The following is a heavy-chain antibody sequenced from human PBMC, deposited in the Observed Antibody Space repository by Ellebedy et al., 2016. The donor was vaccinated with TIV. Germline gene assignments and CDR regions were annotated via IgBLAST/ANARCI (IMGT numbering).Heavy chain of an antibody. CDR1: GFPFSNYS. CDR2: ITGRSSYM. CDR3: ARAGQSATGTGWFPGV. D-gene: IGHD1-1*01. Sequence: GESLKISCAASGFPFSNYSMNWVRQAPGKGLEWVSSITGRSSYMFYADSVKGRFTISRDNAMNSMSLQMDSLRAEDTAIYVCARAGQSATGTGWFPGVWGQGTLVTVSS. V-gene: IGHV3-21*04. J-gene: IGHJ4*02.